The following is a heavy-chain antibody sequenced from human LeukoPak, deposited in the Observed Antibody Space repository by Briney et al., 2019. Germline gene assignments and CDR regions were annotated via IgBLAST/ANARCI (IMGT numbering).Heavy chain of an antibody. Sequence: GASVKVSCKASGGTFSSYAISWVRQAPGQGLEWMGGIIPIFGTANYAQKFQGRVTITADKSTSAAYMELSSLRSEDTAVYYCARDWNDVFDYWGQGTLVTVSS. CDR1: GGTFSSYA. J-gene: IGHJ4*02. CDR3: ARDWNDVFDY. D-gene: IGHD1-1*01. V-gene: IGHV1-69*06. CDR2: IIPIFGTA.